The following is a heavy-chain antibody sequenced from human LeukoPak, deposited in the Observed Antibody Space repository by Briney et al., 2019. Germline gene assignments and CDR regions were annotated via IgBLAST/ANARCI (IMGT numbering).Heavy chain of an antibody. CDR2: ISYDGSNK. Sequence: GGSLRLSCAASGFTFSSYAMHWVRQAPGKGLEWVAVISYDGSNKYYADSVKGRFTISRDNSKNTLYLQMDSLRAEDTAVYYCASGGYSGSYSAFDIWGQGTMVTASS. D-gene: IGHD1-26*01. CDR3: ASGGYSGSYSAFDI. V-gene: IGHV3-30-3*01. CDR1: GFTFSSYA. J-gene: IGHJ3*02.